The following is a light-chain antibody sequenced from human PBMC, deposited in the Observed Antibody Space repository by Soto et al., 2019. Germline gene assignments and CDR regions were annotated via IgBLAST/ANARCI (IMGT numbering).Light chain of an antibody. V-gene: IGKV2-28*01. CDR1: QSLLHSNGYNY. Sequence: DIVITHSPLSLPVTPAYPASISCRSSQSLLHSNGYNYLDWYLQKPGQSPQLLIYLGSNRASGVPDRFSGSGSGTDFTLKISRVEAEDVGVYYCMQALQTPLTFGGGTKV. CDR2: LGS. J-gene: IGKJ4*01. CDR3: MQALQTPLT.